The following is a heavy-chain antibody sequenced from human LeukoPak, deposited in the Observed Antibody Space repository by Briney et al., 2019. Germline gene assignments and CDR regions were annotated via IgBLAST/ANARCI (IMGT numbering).Heavy chain of an antibody. CDR1: GFTFSSYS. CDR3: ARVPEYMDILIAYSTTPDY. J-gene: IGHJ4*02. D-gene: IGHD3-9*01. Sequence: GGSLRLSCAASGFTFSSYSMNWVRQAPGKGLEWVSSFSSSSSSIYYADLVKGRFTISRDNAKNSLYLQMNSLRAEDTAVYYCARVPEYMDILIAYSTTPDYWGQGTLVTVSS. V-gene: IGHV3-21*01. CDR2: FSSSSSSI.